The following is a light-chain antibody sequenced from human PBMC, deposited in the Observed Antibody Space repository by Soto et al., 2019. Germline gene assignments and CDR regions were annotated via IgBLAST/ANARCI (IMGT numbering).Light chain of an antibody. J-gene: IGKJ1*01. Sequence: EIVLTQSSLSLPVTPGEPASISCRSSQSLLHSDGYNYLDWYLQKPGQSPQLLIYSGSHRDSGVPDRFSGSGSDTDFTLKISRVEAEDVGVYYCMQGTHWPPAFGQGTKVDIK. V-gene: IGKV2-28*01. CDR3: MQGTHWPPA. CDR1: QSLLHSDGYNY. CDR2: SGS.